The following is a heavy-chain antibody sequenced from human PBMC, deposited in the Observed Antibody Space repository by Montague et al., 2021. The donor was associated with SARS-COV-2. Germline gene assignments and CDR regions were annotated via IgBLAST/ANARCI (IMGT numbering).Heavy chain of an antibody. D-gene: IGHD6-13*01. CDR1: GDSISGFY. J-gene: IGHJ4*02. V-gene: IGHV4-59*13. Sequence: SETLSLTCTVSGDSISGFYWNWIRQPPGKGLEWIGKIYYSGITSXNPSLKSRVTISVDTSKNQFSLKLISVTAADTALYYCARGVVAAPDTSDYWGQGTLVTVSS. CDR3: ARGVVAAPDTSDY. CDR2: IYYSGIT.